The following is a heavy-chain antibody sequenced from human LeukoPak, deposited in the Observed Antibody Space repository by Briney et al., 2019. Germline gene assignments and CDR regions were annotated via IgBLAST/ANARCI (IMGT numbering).Heavy chain of an antibody. CDR1: GGSISSSFYY. CDR3: ARRYGP. Sequence: SETLSLTCTVSGGSISSSFYYWGWIRQPPGKGLEWIGSIYHSGSTYYNPSLKSRVTISVDTSRNQFSLNLSSVTAADTAVYYCARRYGPWGQGTLVAVSS. CDR2: IYHSGST. V-gene: IGHV4-39*01. D-gene: IGHD4-17*01. J-gene: IGHJ5*02.